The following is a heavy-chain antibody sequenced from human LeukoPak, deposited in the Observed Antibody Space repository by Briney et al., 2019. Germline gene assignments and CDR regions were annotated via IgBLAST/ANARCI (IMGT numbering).Heavy chain of an antibody. Sequence: PGGSLRLSCAASGFTFSSYAMHWVRQAPGKGLEWLGRVESKATNHATVYSASVEGRFTISRDDSKNTAFLQMNSLKTEDTAMYYCTRHLDGISAYDYWGQGSLVTVSP. D-gene: IGHD6-13*01. CDR1: GFTFSSYA. J-gene: IGHJ4*02. V-gene: IGHV3-73*01. CDR3: TRHLDGISAYDY. CDR2: VESKATNHAT.